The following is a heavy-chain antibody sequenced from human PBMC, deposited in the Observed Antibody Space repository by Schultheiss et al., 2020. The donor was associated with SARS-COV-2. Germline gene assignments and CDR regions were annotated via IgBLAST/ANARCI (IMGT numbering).Heavy chain of an antibody. CDR1: GYTFTSYD. J-gene: IGHJ6*02. V-gene: IGHV1-8*01. CDR3: ARPSIAVANYYYYYGMDV. D-gene: IGHD6-19*01. Sequence: GGSLRLSCAASGYTFTSYDINWVRQATGQGLEWMGWMNPNSGNTGYAQKFQGRVTMTRNTSISTAYMELSSLRSEDTAVYYCARPSIAVANYYYYYGMDVWGQGTTVTVSS. CDR2: MNPNSGNT.